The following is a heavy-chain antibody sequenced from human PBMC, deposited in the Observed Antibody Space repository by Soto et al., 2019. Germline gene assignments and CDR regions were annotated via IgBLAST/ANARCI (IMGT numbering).Heavy chain of an antibody. CDR1: GGSISSYY. CDR2: IYYSGST. CDR3: ARDHPRGGNVDY. D-gene: IGHD2-15*01. J-gene: IGHJ4*02. Sequence: SETLSLTCTVSGGSISSYYWSWIRQPPGKGLEWIGYIYYSGSTNYNPSLKSRVTISVDTSKNQFSLKLSSVTAADTAVYYCARDHPRGGNVDYWGQGTLVTVSS. V-gene: IGHV4-59*01.